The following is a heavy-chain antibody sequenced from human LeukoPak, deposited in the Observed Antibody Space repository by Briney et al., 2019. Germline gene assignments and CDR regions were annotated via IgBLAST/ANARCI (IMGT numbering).Heavy chain of an antibody. CDR3: ARANYGDYPIFHH. CDR2: IYYSGST. D-gene: IGHD4-17*01. Sequence: NPSETLSLTCTVSGGSISSSSYYWGWIRQPPGKGLEWIGSIYYSGSTYYNPSLKSRVTISVDTSKNQFSLKLSSVTAADTAVYYCARANYGDYPIFHHWAQGTLVTVS. J-gene: IGHJ1*01. CDR1: GGSISSSSYY. V-gene: IGHV4-39*01.